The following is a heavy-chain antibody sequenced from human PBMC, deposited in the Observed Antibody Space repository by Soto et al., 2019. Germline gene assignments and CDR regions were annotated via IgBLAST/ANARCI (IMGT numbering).Heavy chain of an antibody. J-gene: IGHJ6*02. Sequence: GESLKISCKGAGYSFTSYWISWVRQMPGKGLEWMGRIDPSDSYTNYSPSFQGHVTISADKSISTAYLQWSSLKASDTAMYYCARLRYSRSFYRYYYYGMDVWGQGTTVTVSS. D-gene: IGHD6-6*01. V-gene: IGHV5-10-1*01. CDR1: GYSFTSYW. CDR2: IDPSDSYT. CDR3: ARLRYSRSFYRYYYYGMDV.